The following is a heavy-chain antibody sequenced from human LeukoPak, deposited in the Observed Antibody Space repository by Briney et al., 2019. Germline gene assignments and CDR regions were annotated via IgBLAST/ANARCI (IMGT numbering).Heavy chain of an antibody. CDR1: GYTFTGYY. Sequence: GASVKVSCKASGYTFTGYYMHWVRQAPGQGLEWMGWINTNTGNTTYAQGFTGRFVFSLDTSVSTAYLQIRSLKAEDSAVYYCARESWDCSGGSCSYYMDVWGKGTTVTVSS. CDR3: ARESWDCSGGSCSYYMDV. J-gene: IGHJ6*03. CDR2: INTNTGNT. D-gene: IGHD2-15*01. V-gene: IGHV7-4-1*02.